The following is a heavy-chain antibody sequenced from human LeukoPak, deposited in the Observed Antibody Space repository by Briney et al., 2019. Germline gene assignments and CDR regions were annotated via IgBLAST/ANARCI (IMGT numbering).Heavy chain of an antibody. CDR1: GFTFSSYW. Sequence: GGSLRLSCAASGFTFSSYWMHWVRQAPGKGLVWVSRINTGGSRTSYADSVKGRFAISRVNAKNTLYLQMNSLRAEDTAVYCCASGSSTSCYDWGQGTLVTVSS. J-gene: IGHJ4*02. CDR3: ASGSSTSCYD. D-gene: IGHD2-2*01. CDR2: INTGGSRT. V-gene: IGHV3-74*01.